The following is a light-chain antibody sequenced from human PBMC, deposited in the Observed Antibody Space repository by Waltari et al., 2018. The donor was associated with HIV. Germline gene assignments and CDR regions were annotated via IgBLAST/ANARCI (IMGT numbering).Light chain of an antibody. J-gene: IGLJ2*01. V-gene: IGLV2-14*03. CDR1: SSDVCGYNY. CDR2: DGS. CDR3: SSYTSSSTRV. Sequence: QSALTQPASVSGSPGQSIPISCTGTSSDVCGYNYVSWYQQHPGKAPKHIIYDGSKQPSGVSKRLSGSKSGNTASRTISGLQAEGEADYYCSSYTSSSTRVFGGGTKLTVL.